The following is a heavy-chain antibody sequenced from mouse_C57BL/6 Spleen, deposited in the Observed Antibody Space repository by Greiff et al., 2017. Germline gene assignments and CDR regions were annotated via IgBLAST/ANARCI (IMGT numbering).Heavy chain of an antibody. CDR2: ISSGGSYT. CDR3: SRRYGSSYGYFDV. J-gene: IGHJ1*03. V-gene: IGHV5-6*02. CDR1: GFTFSSYG. D-gene: IGHD1-1*01. Sequence: EVMLVESGGDLVKPGGSLKLSCAASGFTFSSYGMSWVRQTPDKRLEWVATISSGGSYTYYHDSVKGRFTISRDNAKNTLYLQMSSLKSEDTAMYYCSRRYGSSYGYFDVCGTGTTVTVSS.